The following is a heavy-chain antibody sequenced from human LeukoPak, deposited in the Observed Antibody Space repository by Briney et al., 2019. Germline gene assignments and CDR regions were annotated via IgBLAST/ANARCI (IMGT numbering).Heavy chain of an antibody. D-gene: IGHD2-15*01. CDR3: VRAGRYCSGGSCLDY. CDR2: ISRSGSTI. J-gene: IGHJ4*02. Sequence: TGGSLRLSCAASGFTFSTYEMNWVRQAPGKGLEWVSYISRSGSTIYYADSVKGRFTISRDNAKNSLYLQMNSLRAEDTAVYYCVRAGRYCSGGSCLDYWGQGTLVTVSS. CDR1: GFTFSTYE. V-gene: IGHV3-48*03.